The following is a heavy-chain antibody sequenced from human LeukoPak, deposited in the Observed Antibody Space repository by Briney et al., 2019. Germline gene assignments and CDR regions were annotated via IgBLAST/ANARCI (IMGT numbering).Heavy chain of an antibody. CDR1: GFIFSNFA. CDR3: AKTRLGGYDPFHH. V-gene: IGHV3-30*18. Sequence: GGSLRLSCEGSGFIFSNFAMYWVRQAPGQGLQWVALILYDGSNKYYADSVKGRFTISRDDSKNTVYLQMNSLRPEDTAVFYCAKTRLGGYDPFHHWGHGTLVTVSA. D-gene: IGHD5-12*01. J-gene: IGHJ4*01. CDR2: ILYDGSNK.